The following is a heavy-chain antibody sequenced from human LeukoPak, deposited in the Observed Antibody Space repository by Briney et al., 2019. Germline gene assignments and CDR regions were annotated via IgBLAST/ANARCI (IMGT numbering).Heavy chain of an antibody. Sequence: SETLSLTCAVYGGSFSGYYWSWIRQPPGKGLEWIGEINHSGSTNYNPSLKSRVTISVDTSKNQFSLKLSSVTAADTAVYYCARGLLYYDILTGYYYYYYMDVWGKGTTVTVSS. V-gene: IGHV4-34*01. CDR2: INHSGST. CDR3: ARGLLYYDILTGYYYYYYMDV. CDR1: GGSFSGYY. J-gene: IGHJ6*03. D-gene: IGHD3-9*01.